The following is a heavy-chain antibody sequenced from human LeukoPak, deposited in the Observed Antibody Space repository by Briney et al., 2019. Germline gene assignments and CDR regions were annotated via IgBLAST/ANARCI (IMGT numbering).Heavy chain of an antibody. CDR1: GFTFSSYA. Sequence: GGSLRLSCAASGFTFSSYAMHWVRQAPGKGLEWVAVISYDGSNKYYADSVKGRFTISRDNSKNTLYLQMNSLRAEDTAVYYCAKDIGRYCSGGTCYADYWGQGTLVTVSS. D-gene: IGHD2-15*01. J-gene: IGHJ4*02. V-gene: IGHV3-30-3*01. CDR3: AKDIGRYCSGGTCYADY. CDR2: ISYDGSNK.